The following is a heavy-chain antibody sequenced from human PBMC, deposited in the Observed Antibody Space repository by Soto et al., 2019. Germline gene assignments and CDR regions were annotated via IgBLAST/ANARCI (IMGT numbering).Heavy chain of an antibody. CDR2: IYSGGST. J-gene: IGHJ1*01. V-gene: IGHV3-23*03. CDR3: AKDISSSWVVFQH. Sequence: PGGSLRLSCATSGFILSDCAMNWVRQAPGKGLEWVSVIYSGGSTYYADSVKGRFTISRDNSKNTLYLQMNSLRAEDTAVYYCAKDISSSWVVFQHWGQGTLVTVSS. CDR1: GFILSDCA. D-gene: IGHD6-13*01.